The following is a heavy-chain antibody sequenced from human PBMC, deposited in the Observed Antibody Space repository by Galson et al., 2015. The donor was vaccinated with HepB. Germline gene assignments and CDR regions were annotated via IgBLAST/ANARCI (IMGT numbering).Heavy chain of an antibody. CDR3: VRQGPGGHSNSGGLDY. CDR1: QFTVSSHS. Sequence: SLRLSCAASQFTVSSHSMHWVRQAPGNALEWVAVISYDGVNKFYADSVKGRFTISRDNSENTLYLQMNSLRPEDTAVYYCVRQGPGGHSNSGGLDYWDQGTLVTVSS. J-gene: IGHJ4*02. D-gene: IGHD6-6*01. V-gene: IGHV3-30-3*01. CDR2: ISYDGVNK.